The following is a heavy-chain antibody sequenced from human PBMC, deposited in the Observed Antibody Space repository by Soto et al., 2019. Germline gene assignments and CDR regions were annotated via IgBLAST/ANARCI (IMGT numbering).Heavy chain of an antibody. J-gene: IGHJ5*02. CDR1: GSSISSSSYY. CDR2: IYYSGST. CDR3: AGVTKFDP. V-gene: IGHV4-39*01. D-gene: IGHD4-17*01. Sequence: QLQLQESGPGLVKPSETLSLTCTVSGSSISSSSYYWGWIRQPPGKGLEWIGSIYYSGSTYYNPSLKSRVTISVDTSKTQFSLNLSSVTAADTAVYYCAGVTKFDPWGQGTLVTVSS.